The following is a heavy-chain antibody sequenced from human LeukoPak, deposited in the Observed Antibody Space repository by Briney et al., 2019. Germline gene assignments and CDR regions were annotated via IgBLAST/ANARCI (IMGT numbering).Heavy chain of an antibody. D-gene: IGHD3-10*01. V-gene: IGHV3-7*01. CDR1: GFTFSSYW. J-gene: IGHJ6*03. CDR2: IKQDGSEK. Sequence: GGSLRLSCAASGFTFSSYWMSWVRQAPGKGLEWVANIKQDGSEKYYVDSVKGRFTISRDNAKNSLYLQMNSLRAEDTAVYYCARTQETVRGVITRLGYYSYYMAVWGKGTTVTISS. CDR3: ARTQETVRGVITRLGYYSYYMAV.